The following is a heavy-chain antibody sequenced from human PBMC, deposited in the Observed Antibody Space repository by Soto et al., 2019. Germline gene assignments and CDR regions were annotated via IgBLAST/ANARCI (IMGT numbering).Heavy chain of an antibody. J-gene: IGHJ4*02. Sequence: PGGSLRLSCAASGFTFSSYGMHWVRQAPGKGLEWVAVISYDGSNKYYADSVKGRFTISRDNSKNTLYLQMNSLRAEDTAVYYCAKEVRTTVVITGLFDYGGQGTLVTVSS. CDR1: GFTFSSYG. D-gene: IGHD4-17*01. CDR2: ISYDGSNK. CDR3: AKEVRTTVVITGLFDY. V-gene: IGHV3-30*18.